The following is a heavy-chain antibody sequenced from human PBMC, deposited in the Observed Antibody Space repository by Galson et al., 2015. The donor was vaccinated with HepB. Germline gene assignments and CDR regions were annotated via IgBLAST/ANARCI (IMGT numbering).Heavy chain of an antibody. CDR2: IKSKTDGGTT. Sequence: SLRLSCAASGSTFSNAWMNWVRQAPGKGLEWVGRIKSKTDGGTTDYAAPVKGRFTISRDDSKNTLYLQMNSLKTEDTAVYYCTTGRNNWNDAAFDIWGQGTMVTVSS. CDR1: GSTFSNAW. D-gene: IGHD1-1*01. CDR3: TTGRNNWNDAAFDI. J-gene: IGHJ3*02. V-gene: IGHV3-15*07.